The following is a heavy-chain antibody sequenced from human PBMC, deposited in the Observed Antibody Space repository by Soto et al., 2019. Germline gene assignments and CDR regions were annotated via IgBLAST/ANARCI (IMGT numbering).Heavy chain of an antibody. CDR3: ATPYYFNH. J-gene: IGHJ1*01. CDR1: GFRFSAYT. Sequence: PGGSLRLSCAASGFRFSAYTMNWVRQAPGKGLEWLSSISDDSSYIDYADSLRGRFTVSRDNARNSLYLQIDSLGIEDTAVYYCATPYYFNHWGPGTLVTVSS. D-gene: IGHD3-16*01. CDR2: ISDDSSYI. V-gene: IGHV3-21*06.